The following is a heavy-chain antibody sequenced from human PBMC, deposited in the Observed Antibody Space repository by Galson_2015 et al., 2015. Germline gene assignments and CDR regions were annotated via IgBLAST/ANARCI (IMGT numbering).Heavy chain of an antibody. Sequence: SETLSLTCTVSGGSLSNYYWTWIRQPPGKGLEWIGYIYSSGSTNYNPSLNSRVTMSLDTSKNQFSLNLTSVTAADTAVYYCARASCTSASCQKRGALEIWGQGTMVTVSS. CDR1: GGSLSNYY. CDR2: IYSSGST. D-gene: IGHD2-2*01. CDR3: ARASCTSASCQKRGALEI. J-gene: IGHJ3*02. V-gene: IGHV4-59*01.